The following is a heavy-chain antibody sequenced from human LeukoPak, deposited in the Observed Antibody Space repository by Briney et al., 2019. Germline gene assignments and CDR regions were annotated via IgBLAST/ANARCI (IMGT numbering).Heavy chain of an antibody. CDR2: IQSDGSQE. V-gene: IGHV3-33*01. CDR3: ARDSCLIKTCLDY. J-gene: IGHJ4*02. CDR1: GFIFSHFG. Sequence: PGGSLRLSCATSGFIFSHFGMHWVRQAPGKGLGWVAAIQSDGSQEYFADSVKGRSTISRDKSKSTMYLQIDTLRAEDTAVYYCARDSCLIKTCLDYWGQGTLVTVSS. D-gene: IGHD3-10*01.